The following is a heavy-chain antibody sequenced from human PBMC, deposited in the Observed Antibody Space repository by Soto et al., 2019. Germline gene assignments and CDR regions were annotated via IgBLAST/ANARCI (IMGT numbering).Heavy chain of an antibody. CDR2: IDWDDDK. D-gene: IGHD3-10*01. V-gene: IGHV2-70*11. CDR3: ARYMVRGAHFDF. CDR1: GFSLSASGMC. Sequence: GSGPTLVNPTQTLTLTCTFSGFSLSASGMCVSWIRQPPGKALEWLARIDWDDDKYYRTSLKTRLTISKDTSKNQVVLTMTNMELLDTATYYCARYMVRGAHFDFWGQGTLVTVSS. J-gene: IGHJ4*02.